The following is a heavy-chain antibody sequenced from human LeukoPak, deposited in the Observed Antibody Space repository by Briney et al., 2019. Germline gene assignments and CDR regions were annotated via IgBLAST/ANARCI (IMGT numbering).Heavy chain of an antibody. J-gene: IGHJ6*02. CDR3: AGRVDDSGNSVFYGMDV. CDR1: GFTFSSYS. CDR2: ISSSSVTT. Sequence: GGSLRLSCVASGFTFSSYSMNWVRQAPGKGLEWVSYISSSSVTTYYADSVKGRFTISRDNAKNSLYLQMNSLRDEDTAVYYCAGRVDDSGNSVFYGMDVWGQGTTVTVSS. V-gene: IGHV3-48*02. D-gene: IGHD3-10*01.